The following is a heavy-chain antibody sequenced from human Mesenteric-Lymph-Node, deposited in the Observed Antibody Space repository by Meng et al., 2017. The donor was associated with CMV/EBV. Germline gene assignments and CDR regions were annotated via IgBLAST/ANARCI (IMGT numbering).Heavy chain of an antibody. D-gene: IGHD2-2*01. CDR3: ASRRTSSPFYYYYGMDV. J-gene: IGHJ6*02. CDR2: IRYDGSNK. V-gene: IGHV3-30*02. CDR1: GFTFSSYG. Sequence: GGSLRLSCAASGFTFSSYGIHWVRQAPGKGLEWVAFIRYDGSNKYYADSVKGRFTISRDNSKNTLYLQMNSLRAEDTAVYYCASRRTSSPFYYYYGMDVWGQGTTVTVSS.